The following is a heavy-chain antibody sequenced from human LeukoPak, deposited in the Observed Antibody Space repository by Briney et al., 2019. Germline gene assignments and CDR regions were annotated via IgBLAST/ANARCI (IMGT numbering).Heavy chain of an antibody. V-gene: IGHV3-48*04. CDR1: GFTFSSYS. CDR2: ICSNSSTI. D-gene: IGHD1-26*01. Sequence: WGSLSLSCAASGFTFSSYSMSWVRQAPGKGLERVSFICSNSSTIYYAYPVSGRFTISRANAKNSLLLQMTSLAADDAAVYYCARDRGGSYSAIDYWGQGTLVTVSS. CDR3: ARDRGGSYSAIDY. J-gene: IGHJ4*02.